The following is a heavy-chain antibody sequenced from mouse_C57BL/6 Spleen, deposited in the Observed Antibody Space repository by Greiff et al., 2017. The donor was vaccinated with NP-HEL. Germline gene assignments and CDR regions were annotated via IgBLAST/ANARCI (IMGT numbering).Heavy chain of an antibody. V-gene: IGHV1-61*01. J-gene: IGHJ4*01. Sequence: VQLQQPGAELVRPGSSVKLSCKASGYTFTSYWMDWVKQRPGQGLEWIGNIYPSDSETHYNQKFKDKATLTVDKSSSTAYMQLSSLTSEDSAVYYCARYVSSLPMDYWGQGTSVTVSS. D-gene: IGHD1-1*01. CDR3: ARYVSSLPMDY. CDR1: GYTFTSYW. CDR2: IYPSDSET.